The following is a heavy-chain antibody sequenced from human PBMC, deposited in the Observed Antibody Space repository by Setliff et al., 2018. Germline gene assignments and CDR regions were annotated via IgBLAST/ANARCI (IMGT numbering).Heavy chain of an antibody. D-gene: IGHD7-27*01. CDR1: GFTFSDYY. CDR3: ARDQTPYNWGFNNAFDI. J-gene: IGHJ3*02. V-gene: IGHV3-11*04. Sequence: PGGSLRLSCAASGFTFSDYYMSWIRQAPGKGLEWVSYISSSGSTIYYADSVKGRFTISRDNAKNSLYLQMNSLRAEDTAVYYCARDQTPYNWGFNNAFDIWGQGTMVTVSS. CDR2: ISSSGSTI.